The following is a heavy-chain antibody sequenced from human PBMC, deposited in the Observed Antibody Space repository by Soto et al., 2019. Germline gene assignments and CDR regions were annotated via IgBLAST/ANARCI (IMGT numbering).Heavy chain of an antibody. CDR1: GFSLSARGVG. CDR3: AHSPWGAAPDY. J-gene: IGHJ4*02. V-gene: IGHV2-5*01. CDR2: IYWNDDK. Sequence: QITLKESGPTLVKPTQTLTLTCTFSGFSLSARGVGVGWIRQPPGKALEWLALIYWNDDKRYSPSLQSRLTITKDASKNQVVFSMTNVDHADTATYYCAHSPWGAAPDYWGQGTLVTVSS. D-gene: IGHD3-16*01.